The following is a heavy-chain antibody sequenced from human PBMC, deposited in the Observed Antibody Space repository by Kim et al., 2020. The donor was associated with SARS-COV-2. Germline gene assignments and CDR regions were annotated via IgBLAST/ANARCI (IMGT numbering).Heavy chain of an antibody. Sequence: GGSTYYADSVKGRFTISRDKSKNTLYLHMNSLRAEDTAVYYCARDLASRYWGQGTLVTVSS. CDR2: GGST. J-gene: IGHJ4*02. V-gene: IGHV3-53*01. CDR3: ARDLASRY.